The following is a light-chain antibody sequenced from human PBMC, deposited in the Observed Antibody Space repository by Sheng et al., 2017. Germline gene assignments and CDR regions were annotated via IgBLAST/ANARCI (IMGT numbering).Light chain of an antibody. Sequence: TVLTQSPTTLSVSPGERATLSCRASQGVDSNLAWYQQKPGQSPRLLIYGISTRATGIPARFSGSGSGTEFTLTISSLQSEDSAVYYCQQYDKWPLPFGGGTKVEIK. J-gene: IGKJ4*01. CDR3: QQYDKWPLP. V-gene: IGKV3-15*01. CDR1: QGVDSN. CDR2: GIS.